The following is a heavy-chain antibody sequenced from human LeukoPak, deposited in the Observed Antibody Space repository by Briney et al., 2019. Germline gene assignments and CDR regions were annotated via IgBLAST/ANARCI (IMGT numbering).Heavy chain of an antibody. CDR3: AKWGDYDVFTGYYDADY. V-gene: IGHV3-23*01. CDR2: ITGSGGST. D-gene: IGHD3-9*01. CDR1: GFTFSNYA. Sequence: GGSLRLYCAASGFTFSNYAMGWVRQAPGKGLEWVSAITGSGGSTYYANSVKGRFTISRDNSKNTLYLQMNSLRAEDTAIYSCAKWGDYDVFTGYYDADYWGQGTLVTVSS. J-gene: IGHJ4*02.